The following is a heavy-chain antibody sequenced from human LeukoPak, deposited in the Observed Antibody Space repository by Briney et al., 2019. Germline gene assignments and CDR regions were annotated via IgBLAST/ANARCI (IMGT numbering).Heavy chain of an antibody. Sequence: SVKVSCKASGGTFSSYAISWVRQAPGQGLEWMGGIIPIFGTANYAQKFQGRVSITADKSTSTAYMELSSLRSEDTAVYYCARAEVQELPAAGMDVWGKGTTVTVSS. CDR3: ARAEVQELPAAGMDV. V-gene: IGHV1-69*06. J-gene: IGHJ6*03. CDR1: GGTFSSYA. D-gene: IGHD1-7*01. CDR2: IIPIFGTA.